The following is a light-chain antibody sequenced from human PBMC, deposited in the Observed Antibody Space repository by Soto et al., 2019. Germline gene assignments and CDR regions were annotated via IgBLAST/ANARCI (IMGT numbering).Light chain of an antibody. J-gene: IGLJ1*01. CDR3: QSYATNLSGVSV. CDR2: GNN. Sequence: QSALTQSPSVSGAPGQSVSISCTGTSSNIGAGFDVHWYQQLPATAPKLLIYGNNNRPSGVPDRFSGSKSGTSASLAITGLQAEDEAAYSGQSYATNLSGVSVFAPGTLLPV. V-gene: IGLV1-40*01. CDR1: SSNIGAGFD.